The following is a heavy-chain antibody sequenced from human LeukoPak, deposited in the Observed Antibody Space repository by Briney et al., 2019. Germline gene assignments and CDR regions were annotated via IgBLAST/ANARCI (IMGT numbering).Heavy chain of an antibody. CDR2: IYHSGST. CDR3: ARGGSTSCYWY. Sequence: GSLRLSCAASGFTFSNYWMSWVRQAPGKGLEWIGSIYHSGSTYYNPSLKSRVTISVDTSKNQFSLKLSSVTAADTAVYYCARGGSTSCYWYWGQGTLVTVSS. CDR1: GFTFSNYW. J-gene: IGHJ4*02. V-gene: IGHV4-4*02. D-gene: IGHD2-2*01.